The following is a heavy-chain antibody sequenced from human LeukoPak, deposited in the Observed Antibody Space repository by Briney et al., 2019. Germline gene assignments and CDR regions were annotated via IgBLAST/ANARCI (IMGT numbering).Heavy chain of an antibody. CDR2: INYNESEK. D-gene: IGHD1-26*01. J-gene: IGHJ3*02. CDR3: AREGWDDSKDAFDI. V-gene: IGHV3-33*08. CDR1: GCTFSTHG. Sequence: AGSLTLTCEASGCTFSTHGMHWVRQPPGKGLDWVAFINYNESEKYYGDSVKGRFTISRDNAKHSLHLQMNGLSAEATALYYLAREGWDDSKDAFDIWGRGTMVTVCS.